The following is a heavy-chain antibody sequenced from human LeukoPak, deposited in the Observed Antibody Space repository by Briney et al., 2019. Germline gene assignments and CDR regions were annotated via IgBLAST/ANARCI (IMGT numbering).Heavy chain of an antibody. CDR1: GFTFGSYA. D-gene: IGHD3-22*01. CDR2: ISYHGSNK. V-gene: IGHV3-30-3*01. J-gene: IGHJ4*02. CDR3: ARGMYYYDSSDIGGGYYFDY. Sequence: GGSLRLSCAASGFTFGSYAMHWVRQAPGKGLEWVAVISYHGSNKYYADSVKGRFTISRDNSKKTVLLQMNSLRAEDTAVYYCARGMYYYDSSDIGGGYYFDYWGQGTLVTVSS.